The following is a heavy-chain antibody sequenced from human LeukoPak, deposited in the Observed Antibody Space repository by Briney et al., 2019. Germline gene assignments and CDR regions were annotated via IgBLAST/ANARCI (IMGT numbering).Heavy chain of an antibody. Sequence: GRSLRLSCAASGFTFSSYAMHWVRQAPGKGLEWVAVISYDGSNKYYADSVKGRFTISRDNSKNTLYLQMNSLRAEDTAVYYCARGSDRIVATIFDHWGQGTLVTVSS. CDR3: ARGSDRIVATIFDH. CDR1: GFTFSSYA. J-gene: IGHJ4*02. D-gene: IGHD5-12*01. V-gene: IGHV3-30*04. CDR2: ISYDGSNK.